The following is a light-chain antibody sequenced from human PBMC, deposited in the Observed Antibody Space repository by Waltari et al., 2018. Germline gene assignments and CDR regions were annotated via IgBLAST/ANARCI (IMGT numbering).Light chain of an antibody. J-gene: IGKJ1*01. Sequence: DIQMTQSPSSLSASVGDRVTITCRASQSIRSHLNWYQLKPGKAPKLLIYAASSLQSGVPSRFCGSGSGTDFTLTISSLQPADFATYYCQQSYSSPRTFGQGTRVEIK. CDR2: AAS. V-gene: IGKV1-39*01. CDR3: QQSYSSPRT. CDR1: QSIRSH.